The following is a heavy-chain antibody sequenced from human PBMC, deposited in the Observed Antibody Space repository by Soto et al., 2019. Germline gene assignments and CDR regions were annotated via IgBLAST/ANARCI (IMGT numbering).Heavy chain of an antibody. CDR2: IYYSGST. V-gene: IGHV4-59*01. CDR3: AAQRSYSSSSFWFDP. D-gene: IGHD6-6*01. Sequence: PSETLSLTCTVSGGSISSYYWSWIRQPPGKGLEWIGYIYYSGSTNYNPSLKSRVTISVDTSKNQFSLKLSSVTAADTAVYYCAAQRSYSSSSFWFDPWGQGTQVTVSS. J-gene: IGHJ5*02. CDR1: GGSISSYY.